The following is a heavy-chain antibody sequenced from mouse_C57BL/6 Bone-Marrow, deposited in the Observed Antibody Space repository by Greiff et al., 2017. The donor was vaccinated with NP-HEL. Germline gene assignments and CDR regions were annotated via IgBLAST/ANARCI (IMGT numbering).Heavy chain of an antibody. CDR3: ARRYLYYAMDY. V-gene: IGHV5-9*01. CDR1: GFTFSSYT. Sequence: EVQRVESGGGLVKPGGSLKLSCAASGFTFSSYTMSWVRQTPEKRLEWVATISGGGGNTYYPDSVKGRFTISRDNAKKTLYLQMSSLRSEDTALYYCARRYLYYAMDYWGQGTSVTVSS. J-gene: IGHJ4*01. CDR2: ISGGGGNT.